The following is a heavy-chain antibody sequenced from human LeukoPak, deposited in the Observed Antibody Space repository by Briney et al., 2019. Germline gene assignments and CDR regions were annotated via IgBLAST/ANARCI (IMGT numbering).Heavy chain of an antibody. V-gene: IGHV3-30*04. CDR3: ARDRRQWLAYFDY. CDR2: ISYDGSNT. CDR1: GFTFNSYA. D-gene: IGHD6-19*01. J-gene: IGHJ4*02. Sequence: GGSLRLSCAASGFTFNSYAMHWVRQAPGKGLEWVAVISYDGSNTYYAESLKGRFTISRDNAKNSLYLQMNSLRAEDTAVYYCARDRRQWLAYFDYWGQGTLVTVSS.